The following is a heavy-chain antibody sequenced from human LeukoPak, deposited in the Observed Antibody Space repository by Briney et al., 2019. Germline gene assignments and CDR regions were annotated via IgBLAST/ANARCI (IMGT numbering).Heavy chain of an antibody. CDR3: ARGDYDILTGYGMDV. J-gene: IGHJ6*02. D-gene: IGHD3-9*01. V-gene: IGHV1-69*13. CDR1: GGTFSSYA. Sequence: SVKVSCKAPGGTFSSYAISWVRQAPGQGLEWMGGIIPIFGTANYAQKFQGRVTITADESTSTAYMELSSLRSEDTAVYYCARGDYDILTGYGMDVWGQGTTVTVSS. CDR2: IIPIFGTA.